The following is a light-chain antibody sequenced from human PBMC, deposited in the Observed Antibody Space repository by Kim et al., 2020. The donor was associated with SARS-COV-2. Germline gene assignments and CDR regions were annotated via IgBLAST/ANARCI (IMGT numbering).Light chain of an antibody. CDR2: GAS. J-gene: IGKJ4*01. Sequence: EIVMTQSPATLSVSPGERATLSCRASQSVSSNLAWYQQKPGQAPRLLIYGASTSATGIPARFSGSGSGTEFTLTISSLQSEDFAVYYCQQYNNWPPLTFGGGTKLEI. CDR3: QQYNNWPPLT. CDR1: QSVSSN. V-gene: IGKV3-15*01.